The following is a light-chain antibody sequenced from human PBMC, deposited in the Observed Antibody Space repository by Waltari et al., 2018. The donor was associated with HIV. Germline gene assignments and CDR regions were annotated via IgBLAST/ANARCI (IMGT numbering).Light chain of an antibody. J-gene: IGLJ2*01. V-gene: IGLV1-47*01. CDR1: GSIIENNN. CDR2: RNT. Sequence: QSVLTQPPSTSATPGQRVTISCSGSGSIIENNNIYWYQQLPGTAPKLLIYRNTQRPSGVPDRFSGSKSGTSASLAISGLRSEDEADYYCASWGDSLSAPVVFGGGTKLNVL. CDR3: ASWGDSLSAPVV.